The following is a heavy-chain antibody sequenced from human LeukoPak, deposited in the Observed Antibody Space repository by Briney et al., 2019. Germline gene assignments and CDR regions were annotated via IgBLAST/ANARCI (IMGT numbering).Heavy chain of an antibody. D-gene: IGHD2-2*01. V-gene: IGHV4-31*03. Sequence: SQTLSLTCTVSGGSISSGGYYWSWIRQHPGKGLEWIGYIYYSGSTYYNPSLKSRVTISVDTSKNQFSLKLTSVTAADTAVYYCARGVLPAPNWFDPWGQGTLVTDSS. CDR1: GGSISSGGYY. CDR2: IYYSGST. CDR3: ARGVLPAPNWFDP. J-gene: IGHJ5*02.